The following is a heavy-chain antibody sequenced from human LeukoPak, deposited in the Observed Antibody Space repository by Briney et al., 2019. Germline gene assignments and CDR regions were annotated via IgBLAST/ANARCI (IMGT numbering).Heavy chain of an antibody. J-gene: IGHJ4*02. CDR1: GGTFSSYA. CDR2: IIPIFGTA. Sequence: ASVKVSCKASGGTFSSYAISWVRQAPGQGLEWMGGIIPIFGTANYAQKFQGRVTITADESTSTAYMELSSLRSEDTAVYYCAKALRGGSYDTDYDYWGQGTLVTVSS. V-gene: IGHV1-69*13. D-gene: IGHD1-26*01. CDR3: AKALRGGSYDTDYDY.